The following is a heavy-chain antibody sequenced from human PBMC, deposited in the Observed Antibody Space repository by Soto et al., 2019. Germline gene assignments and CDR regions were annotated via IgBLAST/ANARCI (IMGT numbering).Heavy chain of an antibody. CDR2: MSYSGST. V-gene: IGHV4-39*01. Sequence: SETLSLTCTVSGGSISSSSSYWGWIRQPPGKGLEWIGSMSYSGSTYHNPSLKSRVTLSVDTTQNQFSLKLTSVTAADTAVYYCARVPAGVVVPAAHTRGPGYYFDYWGQGTLVTVSS. CDR1: GGSISSSSSY. J-gene: IGHJ4*02. D-gene: IGHD2-2*01. CDR3: ARVPAGVVVPAAHTRGPGYYFDY.